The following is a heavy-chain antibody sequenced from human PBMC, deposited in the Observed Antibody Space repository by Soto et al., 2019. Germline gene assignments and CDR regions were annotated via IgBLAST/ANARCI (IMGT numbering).Heavy chain of an antibody. CDR2: INPNSGGT. D-gene: IGHD3-16*02. J-gene: IGHJ2*01. CDR3: ARDFDRDWYFDL. V-gene: IGHV1-2*04. Sequence: ASVKVSCKASGSSLTGYYMHWVRQAPGQGLEWMGWINPNSGGTNYAQKFQGWVTMTRDTSISTAYMELSRLRSDDTAVYYCARDFDRDWYFDLWGRGTLVTVSS. CDR1: GSSLTGYY.